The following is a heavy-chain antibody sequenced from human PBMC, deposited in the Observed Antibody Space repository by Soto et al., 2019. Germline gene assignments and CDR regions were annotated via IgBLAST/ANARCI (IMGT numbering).Heavy chain of an antibody. Sequence: QVQLVQSGAEVKKPGSLVKVSCKASGGTFSSYAISWVRQAPGQGLEWMGGIIPIFGTANYAQKFQGRVTITADESTSTAYMGLSSLRSEDTAVYYCAREDIGVITMVRGVMGAVMDVWGQGTTVTVSS. V-gene: IGHV1-69*01. CDR1: GGTFSSYA. D-gene: IGHD3-10*01. CDR3: AREDIGVITMVRGVMGAVMDV. CDR2: IIPIFGTA. J-gene: IGHJ6*02.